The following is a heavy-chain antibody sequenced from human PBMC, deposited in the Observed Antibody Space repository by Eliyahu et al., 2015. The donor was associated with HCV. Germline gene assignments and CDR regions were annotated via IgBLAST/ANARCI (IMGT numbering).Heavy chain of an antibody. CDR1: GFTFSDYY. D-gene: IGHD5-24*01. J-gene: IGHJ2*01. Sequence: KPGGSLRLSCAASGFTFSDYYMSWIRQAPGKGLEWVSYISSSSSYTNYADSVKGRFTISRDNAKNSLYLQMNSLRAEDTAVYYCARESRDGYTLGWYFDLWGRGTLVTVSS. V-gene: IGHV3-11*06. CDR3: ARESRDGYTLGWYFDL. CDR2: ISSSSSYT.